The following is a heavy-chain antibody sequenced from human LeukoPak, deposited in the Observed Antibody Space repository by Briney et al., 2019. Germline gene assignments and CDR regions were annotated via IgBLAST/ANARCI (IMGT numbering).Heavy chain of an antibody. CDR1: GFTFSSYA. V-gene: IGHV3-64*01. CDR3: AREGIAAAGEFDY. CDR2: IGSNGGST. D-gene: IGHD6-13*01. J-gene: IGHJ4*02. Sequence: GGSLRLSCAASGFTFSSYAMHWVRQAPGKGLEYVSAIGSNGGSTYYANSVKGRFTISRDNSKNTLYLQMGSLRAEDMAVYYCAREGIAAAGEFDYWGQGTLVTVSS.